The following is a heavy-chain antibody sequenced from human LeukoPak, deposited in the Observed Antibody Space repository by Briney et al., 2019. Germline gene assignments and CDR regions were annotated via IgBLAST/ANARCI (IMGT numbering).Heavy chain of an antibody. J-gene: IGHJ4*02. CDR2: ISYDGSNK. Sequence: GGSLRLSCAASGFTFSSYGMHWVRQAPGKGLEWVAVISYDGSNKYYADSVKGRFTISRDNSKNTLYLQMNSLRAEDTAVYYCAKDRTGSVSYFYWGQGTLVTVSS. D-gene: IGHD3-10*01. CDR3: AKDRTGSVSYFY. CDR1: GFTFSSYG. V-gene: IGHV3-30*18.